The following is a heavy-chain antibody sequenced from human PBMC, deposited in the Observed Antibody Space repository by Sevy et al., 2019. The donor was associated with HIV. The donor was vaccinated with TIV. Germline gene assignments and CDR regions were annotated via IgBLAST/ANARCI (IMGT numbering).Heavy chain of an antibody. CDR2: MNPNSGNR. CDR1: GYTFTSYD. V-gene: IGHV1-8*01. Sequence: ASVKVSCKASGYTFTSYDINWVRQATGQGLEWMGWMNPNSGNRGYAQRFQGRVNMTRNNSISPTYMELSSLRSEDTAVYYCARVEDDDSSGHDAFDIWGQGTMVTVSS. CDR3: ARVEDDDSSGHDAFDI. D-gene: IGHD3-22*01. J-gene: IGHJ3*02.